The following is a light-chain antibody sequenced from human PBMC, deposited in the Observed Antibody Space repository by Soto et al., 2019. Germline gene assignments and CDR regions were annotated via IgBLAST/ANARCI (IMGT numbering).Light chain of an antibody. V-gene: IGKV3-20*01. CDR1: QTVSTSF. Sequence: LTQSPGTLSVTPGERATLSCRASQTVSTSFLAWYQQKPGQAPRLLIYATFSRAAGIPDRFSGSGSGTDFTLTISRLEPEDFAVYYCQQYGNSPITFGQGTLLE. CDR3: QQYGNSPIT. J-gene: IGKJ5*01. CDR2: ATF.